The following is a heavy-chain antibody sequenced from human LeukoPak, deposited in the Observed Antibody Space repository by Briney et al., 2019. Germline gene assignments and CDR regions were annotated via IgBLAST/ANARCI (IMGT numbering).Heavy chain of an antibody. CDR2: SSAYNGNT. CDR3: ARDWQQLLDY. V-gene: IGHV1-18*01. Sequence: GSSVKVSCKASGYIFTSYGISWVRQAPGQGLEWMGWSSAYNGNTNYAQKFQGRVTMTTDTSTSTAYMELRSLRSDDTAVYYRARDWQQLLDYWGQGTLVTVSS. D-gene: IGHD6-13*01. CDR1: GYIFTSYG. J-gene: IGHJ4*02.